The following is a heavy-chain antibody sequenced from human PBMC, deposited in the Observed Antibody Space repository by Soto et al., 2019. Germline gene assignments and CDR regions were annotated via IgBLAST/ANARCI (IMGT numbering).Heavy chain of an antibody. Sequence: SETLSLTCTVSGGSISSYYWSWIRQPPGKGLEWIGYIYYSGSTNYNPSLQSRLSMSLDTSRNQFSLKLTSMTVADTAVYYCAVHRATPGVALSKWLGPWGQGSLVTVSS. V-gene: IGHV4-59*08. D-gene: IGHD3-10*01. J-gene: IGHJ5*02. CDR2: IYYSGST. CDR3: AVHRATPGVALSKWLGP. CDR1: GGSISSYY.